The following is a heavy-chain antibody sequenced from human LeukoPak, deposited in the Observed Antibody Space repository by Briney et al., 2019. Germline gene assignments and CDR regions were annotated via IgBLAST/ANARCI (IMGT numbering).Heavy chain of an antibody. CDR3: ARGPLQNDY. D-gene: IGHD4-11*01. J-gene: IGHJ4*02. V-gene: IGHV4-34*01. Sequence: SETLSLTCAVYGGSFSGYYWSWIRQPPGKGLEWIGEINHSGSTNYNPSLKSRVTISVDTSKNQFSQKLSSVTAADTAVYYYARGPLQNDYWGQGTLVTVSS. CDR2: INHSGST. CDR1: GGSFSGYY.